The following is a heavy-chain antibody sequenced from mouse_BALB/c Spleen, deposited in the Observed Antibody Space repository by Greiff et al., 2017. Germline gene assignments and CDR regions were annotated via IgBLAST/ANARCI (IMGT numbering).Heavy chain of an antibody. CDR3: ARNYYGSSYVGFFAY. CDR1: GFSLTGYG. CDR2: IWSGGST. J-gene: IGHJ3*01. V-gene: IGHV2-2*02. D-gene: IGHD1-1*01. Sequence: QVQLKESGPGLVAPSQSLSITCTVSGFSLTGYGVNWVRQPPGKGLEWLGVIWSGGSTDYNAAFISRLSISKDNSKSQVFFKMNSLQANDTAIYYCARNYYGSSYVGFFAYWGQGTLVTVSA.